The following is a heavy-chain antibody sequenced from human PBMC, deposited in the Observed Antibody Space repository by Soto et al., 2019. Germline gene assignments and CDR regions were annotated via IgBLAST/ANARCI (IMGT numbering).Heavy chain of an antibody. D-gene: IGHD3-22*01. J-gene: IGHJ4*02. V-gene: IGHV4-30-2*01. CDR2: IYHSGST. Sequence: PSETLSLTCAVSGGSISSGGYSWSWIRQPPGKGLEWIGYIYHSGSTYYNPSLKSRVTISVDRSKNQFSLKLSSVTAADTAVYYCASPLITSFATYYFDYWGQGTLGTVSS. CDR1: GGSISSGGYS. CDR3: ASPLITSFATYYFDY.